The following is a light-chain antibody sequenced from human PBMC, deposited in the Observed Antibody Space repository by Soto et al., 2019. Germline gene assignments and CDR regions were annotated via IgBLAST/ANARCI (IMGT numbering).Light chain of an antibody. CDR3: QHFRA. J-gene: IGKJ5*01. Sequence: IMLTQPPATLTLSPGERAILSCRASQSVRDRLAWYQQKPGQAPRLLIYDASKRATGIPARFTGSGSGADFTLTISRLEPEDFAVYYCQHFRAFGQGTRLEIK. CDR1: QSVRDR. V-gene: IGKV3-11*01. CDR2: DAS.